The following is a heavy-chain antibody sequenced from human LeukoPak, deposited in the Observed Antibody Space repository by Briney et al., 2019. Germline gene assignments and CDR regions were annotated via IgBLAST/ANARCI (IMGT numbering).Heavy chain of an antibody. Sequence: GGSLRLSCAASELTFSGYWMNWVRQAPGKGLQWVGNIRQDGGQTHYSDSVKGRFTISRDNSKNTLYLQMNSLRAEDTAVYYCAREGCSSTSCYFDYYYGMDVWGQGTTVTVSS. CDR3: AREGCSSTSCYFDYYYGMDV. J-gene: IGHJ6*02. CDR2: IRQDGGQT. D-gene: IGHD2-2*01. CDR1: ELTFSGYW. V-gene: IGHV3-7*01.